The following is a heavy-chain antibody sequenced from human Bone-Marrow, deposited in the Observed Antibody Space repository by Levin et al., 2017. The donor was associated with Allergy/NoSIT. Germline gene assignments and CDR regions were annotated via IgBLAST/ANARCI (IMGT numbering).Heavy chain of an antibody. CDR2: IYNGGDT. CDR3: ASCATTMVWFDA. CDR1: GASVSSYRHY. Sequence: SETLSLTCTVSGASVSSYRHYWSWIRQAPGKGLEWIGYIYNGGDTNYNPSLKSRVTISVDTSKNQFSLKLSSVTAADTAVYYCASCATTMVWFDAWGQGILVTASS. D-gene: IGHD4-23*01. V-gene: IGHV4-61*01. J-gene: IGHJ5*02.